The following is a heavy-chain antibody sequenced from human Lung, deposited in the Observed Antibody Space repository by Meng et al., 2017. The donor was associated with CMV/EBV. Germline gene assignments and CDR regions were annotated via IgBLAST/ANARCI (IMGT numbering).Heavy chain of an antibody. CDR3: SRAVGPTIVDALDI. V-gene: IGHV3-20*04. CDR1: GFTCDDYG. D-gene: IGHD1-26*01. CDR2: IRWNGETT. J-gene: IGHJ3*02. Sequence: SCAASGFTCDDYGMNWVGQAAGRGLDWVSGIRWNGETTAYTDSVRGRFTISRDNAKKSLHLQMNSLRAEDTAVYCCSRAVGPTIVDALDIWGQGTXVTVSS.